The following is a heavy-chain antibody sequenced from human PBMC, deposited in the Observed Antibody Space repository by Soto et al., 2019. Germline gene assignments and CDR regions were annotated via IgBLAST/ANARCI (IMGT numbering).Heavy chain of an antibody. J-gene: IGHJ5*02. Sequence: SETLSLTCTVSGGSISSSSYYWGWIRQPPGKGLEWIGSIYYSGSTYYNPSLKSRVTISVDTSKNQFSLKLSSVTAADTAVYYCARHTPPGIAAAGTHWFDPWGQGTLVTVSS. CDR1: GGSISSSSYY. V-gene: IGHV4-39*01. CDR2: IYYSGST. CDR3: ARHTPPGIAAAGTHWFDP. D-gene: IGHD6-13*01.